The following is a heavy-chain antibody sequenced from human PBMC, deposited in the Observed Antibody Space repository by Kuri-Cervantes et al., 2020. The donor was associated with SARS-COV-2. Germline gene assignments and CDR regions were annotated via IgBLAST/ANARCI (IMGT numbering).Heavy chain of an antibody. D-gene: IGHD5-24*01. CDR2: INHSGST. Sequence: SETLSLTCAVYGGSFSGYYWSWIRQPPGKGLEWIGEINHSGSTNYNPSLKSRVTISVDTSKNHVSLGLTSATVADTAVYYCGRVSWLPLWRRYSDSWGQGTLVTVSS. CDR3: GRVSWLPLWRRYSDS. J-gene: IGHJ4*01. CDR1: GGSFSGYY. V-gene: IGHV4-34*01.